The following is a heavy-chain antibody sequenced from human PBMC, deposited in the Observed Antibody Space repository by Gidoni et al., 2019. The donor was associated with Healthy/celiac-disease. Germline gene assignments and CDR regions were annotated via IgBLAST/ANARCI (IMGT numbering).Heavy chain of an antibody. D-gene: IGHD3-10*01. J-gene: IGHJ4*02. CDR3: ARDNGKRWGFGVESGY. CDR2: ISSSSSYR. V-gene: IGHV3-21*01. CDR1: GFTFSSYS. Sequence: EVQLVESGGGLVKPGGSLRLSCAASGFTFSSYSMNWVRQAPGKGLGWVSSISSSSSYRYYADSVKGRFTISRDNAKNSLYLQMNSLRAEDTAVYYCARDNGKRWGFGVESGYWGQGTLVTVSS.